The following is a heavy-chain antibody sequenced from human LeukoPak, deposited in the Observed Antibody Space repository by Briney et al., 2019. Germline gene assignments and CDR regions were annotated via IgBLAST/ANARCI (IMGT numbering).Heavy chain of an antibody. D-gene: IGHD3-10*01. V-gene: IGHV4-59*01. CDR3: ARLSDVNYYGSGSSFDY. CDR2: IYYSGST. J-gene: IGHJ4*02. CDR1: GGSISSYY. Sequence: PSETLSLTCTVSGGSISSYYWSWIRQPPGKGLEWIGYIYYSGSTNYNPSLKSRVTISVDTSKNQFSLKLSSVTAADTAVYYCARLSDVNYYGSGSSFDYWGQGTLVTVSS.